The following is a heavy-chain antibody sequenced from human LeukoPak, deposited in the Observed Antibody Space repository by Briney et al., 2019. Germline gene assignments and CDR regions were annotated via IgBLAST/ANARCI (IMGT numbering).Heavy chain of an antibody. Sequence: GGSLRLSCAASGFTFSGYSMNWVRQAPGKGLEWVSYISSSSSTIYYADSVKGRFTIPRDNAKNSLYLQMNSLRAEDTAVYYCARDTELLYYYYYMDVWGKGTTVTVSS. CDR3: ARDTELLYYYYYMDV. J-gene: IGHJ6*03. V-gene: IGHV3-48*01. D-gene: IGHD1-14*01. CDR1: GFTFSGYS. CDR2: ISSSSSTI.